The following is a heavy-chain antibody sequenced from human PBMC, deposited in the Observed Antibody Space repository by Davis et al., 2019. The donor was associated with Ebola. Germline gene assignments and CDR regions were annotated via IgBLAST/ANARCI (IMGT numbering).Heavy chain of an antibody. D-gene: IGHD3-3*01. CDR1: GITFSSYS. CDR3: ARWSILGQ. J-gene: IGHJ4*02. CDR2: ISSGSFTI. V-gene: IGHV3-48*02. Sequence: GESLKISCAASGITFSSYSMNWVRQAPGKGLEWVAFISSGSFTIHYADPVKGRFTISRDNAKNSLFLQMNSLRDEDTAVYYCARWSILGQWGQGTLVTVSS.